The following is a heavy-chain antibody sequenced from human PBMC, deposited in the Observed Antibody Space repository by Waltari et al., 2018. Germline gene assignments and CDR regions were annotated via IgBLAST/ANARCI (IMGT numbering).Heavy chain of an antibody. J-gene: IGHJ5*02. D-gene: IGHD2-15*01. CDR1: GGSFSGYY. CDR2: INHSGRT. Sequence: QVQLQQWGAGLLKPSETLSLTCAVYGGSFSGYYWSWIRQPPGKGLEWIGEINHSGRTNYNPSLKSRVTISVDTSKNQFSLKLSSVTAADTAVYYCARGRLGYCSGGSCYSNWFDPWGQGTLVTVSS. V-gene: IGHV4-34*01. CDR3: ARGRLGYCSGGSCYSNWFDP.